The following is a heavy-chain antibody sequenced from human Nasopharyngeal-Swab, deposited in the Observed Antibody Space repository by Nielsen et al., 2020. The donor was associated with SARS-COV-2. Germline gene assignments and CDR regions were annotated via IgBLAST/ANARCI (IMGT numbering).Heavy chain of an antibody. D-gene: IGHD3-10*01. CDR2: INPSGGST. CDR1: GYTFTSYY. V-gene: IGHV1-46*01. J-gene: IGHJ5*02. Sequence: ASVKVSCKASGYTFTSYYMHWVRQAPGQGLEWMGIINPSGGSTSYAQKFQGRVTMTRDTSTSTAYMELSSLRSEDTAVYYCATAPSFGEFYPKNNWFDPWGQGTLVTVSS. CDR3: ATAPSFGEFYPKNNWFDP.